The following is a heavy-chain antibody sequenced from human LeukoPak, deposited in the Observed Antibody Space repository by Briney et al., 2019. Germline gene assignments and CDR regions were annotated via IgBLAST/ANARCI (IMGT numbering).Heavy chain of an antibody. V-gene: IGHV4-39*07. CDR1: GGSISSSSYY. J-gene: IGHJ6*03. CDR2: IYYSGTT. Sequence: SETLSLTCTVSGGSISSSSYYWGWIRQPPGKGLEWIGSIYYSGTTYYNPSLKSRVTISDDTSKNQFSLKLSSVTAADTAVYYCAREANPYYYMDVWGRGTTVTVSS. CDR3: AREANPYYYMDV.